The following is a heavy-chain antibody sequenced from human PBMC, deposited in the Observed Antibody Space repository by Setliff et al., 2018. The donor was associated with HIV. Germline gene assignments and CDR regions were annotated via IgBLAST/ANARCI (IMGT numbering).Heavy chain of an antibody. CDR1: GNSITRDYQ. Sequence: SETLSLTCTVSGNSITRDYQWGWIRQPPGKGLEWIGSIYHSGSAYYNQSLKSRVTMSVDTSKNQFSLKMISVTAADTAVYYCVRVDYGDYDFDYWGQGTLVTVSS. CDR3: VRVDYGDYDFDY. J-gene: IGHJ4*02. D-gene: IGHD2-21*02. CDR2: IYHSGSA. V-gene: IGHV4-38-2*02.